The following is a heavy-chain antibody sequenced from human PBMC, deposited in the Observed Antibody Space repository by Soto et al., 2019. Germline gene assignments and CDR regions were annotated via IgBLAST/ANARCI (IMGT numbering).Heavy chain of an antibody. CDR2: INHSGST. CDR3: ARGRPPYDFWSGSPQTD. Sequence: SETLSLTCAVYGGSFSGYYWSWIRQPPGKGLEWIGEINHSGSTNYNPSLKSRVTISVDTSKNQFSLKLSSVTAADTAVYYCARGRPPYDFWSGSPQTDWGQGTLVTVSS. J-gene: IGHJ4*02. CDR1: GGSFSGYY. V-gene: IGHV4-34*01. D-gene: IGHD3-3*01.